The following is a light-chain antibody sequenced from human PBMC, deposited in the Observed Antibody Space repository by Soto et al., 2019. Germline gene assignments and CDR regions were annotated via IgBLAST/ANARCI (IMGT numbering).Light chain of an antibody. Sequence: EIMMTQSPATLSVSPGXRATLSCRASQSVSSNLAWYQQKPGQAPRLLIYGSYTRATAIPARFSGSGSGTDFTLPISSLQSEDFAIYYCQKYNTWPQTFGQGTKVDI. CDR1: QSVSSN. V-gene: IGKV3-15*01. J-gene: IGKJ1*01. CDR3: QKYNTWPQT. CDR2: GSY.